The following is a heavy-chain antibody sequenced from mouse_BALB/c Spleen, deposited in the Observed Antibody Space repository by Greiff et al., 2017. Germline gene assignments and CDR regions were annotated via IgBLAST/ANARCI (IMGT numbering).Heavy chain of an antibody. CDR2: IDPANGNT. V-gene: IGHV14-3*02. D-gene: IGHD2-3*01. CDR3: ARMDGSVMDY. Sequence: EVQLQQSGAELVKPGASVKLSCTASGFNFKDTYMHWVKQRPEQGLEWIGRIDPANGNTKYDPKFQGKATITADTSSNTAYLQLSSLTSEDTAVYYCARMDGSVMDYWGQGTSVTVSS. J-gene: IGHJ4*01. CDR1: GFNFKDTY.